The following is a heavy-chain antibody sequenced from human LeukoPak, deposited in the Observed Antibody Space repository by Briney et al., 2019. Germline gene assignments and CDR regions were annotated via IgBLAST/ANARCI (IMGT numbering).Heavy chain of an antibody. J-gene: IGHJ4*02. Sequence: GGSLRLSCAASGFTFSSYAMHWVRQAPGKGLEYVSAISSNGGSTYYANSVKGRFTISRDNSKNTLYLQMGSLRAEDMAVYYCAGEPSRGQAYFDYWGQGTLVTVSS. CDR1: GFTFSSYA. V-gene: IGHV3-64*01. CDR3: AGEPSRGQAYFDY. CDR2: ISSNGGST.